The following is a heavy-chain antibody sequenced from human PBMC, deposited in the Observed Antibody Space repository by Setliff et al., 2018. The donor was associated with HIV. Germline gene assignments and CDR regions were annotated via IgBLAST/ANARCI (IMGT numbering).Heavy chain of an antibody. Sequence: GGSLRLSCAASGFTFSSYSMNWVRQAPGKGLEWVSAISGSGIGSYYPDSVKGRFTISRDNSKNTVYLQMNSLRPEDTALYYCAKDFGYSSGWYLVSGVFDIWGQGTMVTVSS. D-gene: IGHD6-19*01. CDR3: AKDFGYSSGWYLVSGVFDI. CDR1: GFTFSSYS. V-gene: IGHV3-23*01. J-gene: IGHJ3*02. CDR2: ISGSGIGS.